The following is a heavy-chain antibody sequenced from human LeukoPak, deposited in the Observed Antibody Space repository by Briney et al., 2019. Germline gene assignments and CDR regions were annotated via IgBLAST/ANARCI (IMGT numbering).Heavy chain of an antibody. D-gene: IGHD6-13*01. V-gene: IGHV3-7*01. Sequence: GSLRLSCAASGFRFNTYWMSWVRQAPGKGLEWVANIKQDGNEKYYADSVKGRFTISRDNAKNSLYLQMNSLRAEDTAVYYCARAPGYRGFLDYWGQGTLVTVSS. CDR3: ARAPGYRGFLDY. CDR2: IKQDGNEK. J-gene: IGHJ4*02. CDR1: GFRFNTYW.